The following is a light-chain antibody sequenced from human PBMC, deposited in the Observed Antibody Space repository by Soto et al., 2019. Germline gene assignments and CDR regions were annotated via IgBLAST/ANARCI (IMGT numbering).Light chain of an antibody. J-gene: IGLJ2*01. V-gene: IGLV1-47*02. CDR3: AAWDDSLSAVV. CDR2: TND. CDR1: SSNIGSNY. Sequence: QTVVTQPPSASGTPGQRVTISCSGSSSNIGSNYVYWYHQLPGAAPRLLIYTNDHRPSGVPDRFSGSKSGTSASLAISGLRSEDEADYYCAAWDDSLSAVVFGGGTQLTVL.